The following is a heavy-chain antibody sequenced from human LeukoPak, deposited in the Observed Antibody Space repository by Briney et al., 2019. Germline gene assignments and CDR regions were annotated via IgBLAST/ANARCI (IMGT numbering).Heavy chain of an antibody. CDR1: GYTFTGYY. CDR2: INPNSGGT. V-gene: IGHV1-2*02. CDR3: ARDHTSGWYENWFDP. D-gene: IGHD6-19*01. J-gene: IGHJ5*02. Sequence: GASVKVSCKASGYTFTGYYMHWVRQAPGQGLEWMGWINPNSGGTNYVQKFQGRVTMTRDTSISTAYMELSRLRSDDTAVYYCARDHTSGWYENWFDPWGQGTLVTVSS.